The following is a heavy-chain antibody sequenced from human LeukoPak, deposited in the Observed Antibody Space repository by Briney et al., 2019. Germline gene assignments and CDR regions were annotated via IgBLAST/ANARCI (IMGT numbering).Heavy chain of an antibody. V-gene: IGHV1-2*02. CDR1: GYTFTGYY. CDR2: INPNSGGT. CDR3: ARTRGSNWYFGFDY. D-gene: IGHD6-13*01. J-gene: IGHJ4*02. Sequence: ASVKVSCKASGYTFTGYYMHWVRQAPGQGLEWMGWINPNSGGTDFAQKFQGRVTMSRDTSINTAYVELSSLRSDDTAVYYCARTRGSNWYFGFDYWGQGTLVTVSS.